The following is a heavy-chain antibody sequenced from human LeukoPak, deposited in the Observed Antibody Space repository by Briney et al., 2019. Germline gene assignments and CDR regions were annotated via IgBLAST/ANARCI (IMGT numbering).Heavy chain of an antibody. CDR3: ARSGDYGDYGQNYYYYGMDV. Sequence: PSETLSLTCAVYGGSFSGYYWSWIRQPPGKGLEWIGEISHSGSTNYNPSLKSRVTISVDTSKNQFSLKLSSVTAADTAVYYCARSGDYGDYGQNYYYYGMDVWGKGTTVTVSS. D-gene: IGHD4-17*01. CDR1: GGSFSGYY. V-gene: IGHV4-34*01. J-gene: IGHJ6*04. CDR2: ISHSGST.